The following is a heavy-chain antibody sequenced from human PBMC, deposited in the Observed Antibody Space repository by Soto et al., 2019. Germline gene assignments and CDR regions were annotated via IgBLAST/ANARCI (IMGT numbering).Heavy chain of an antibody. J-gene: IGHJ5*02. CDR2: VYYIGRT. D-gene: IGHD6-13*01. Sequence: QVQLQESDPGLVKPSETLSLSCTVSGGSVSSGSFYWSWIRQPPGMGLEWIGFVYYIGRTNYNPSLKSRVAISVDTSKNQFSLKLSSVTAADTAVYYCAAGYSNSVFDPWGQGTLVTVSS. CDR3: AAGYSNSVFDP. CDR1: GGSVSSGSFY. V-gene: IGHV4-61*01.